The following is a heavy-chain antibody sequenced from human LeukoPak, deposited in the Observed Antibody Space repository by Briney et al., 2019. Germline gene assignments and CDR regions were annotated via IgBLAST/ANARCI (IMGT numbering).Heavy chain of an antibody. V-gene: IGHV4-4*07. CDR3: ARWGSGFGAFDI. Sequence: SSETLSLTCTVSGGSISSYYLSWIRQPAGKGLEWIGRIYSSGTDYNPSLKSRVTMSVDTSKNQFSLKLSSVTAADTAVYYCARWGSGFGAFDIWGQGTMVTVSS. CDR1: GGSISSYY. J-gene: IGHJ3*02. CDR2: IYSSGT. D-gene: IGHD3-10*01.